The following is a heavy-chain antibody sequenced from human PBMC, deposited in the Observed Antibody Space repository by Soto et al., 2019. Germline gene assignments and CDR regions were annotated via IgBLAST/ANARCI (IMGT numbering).Heavy chain of an antibody. CDR1: GYTFTSYG. Sequence: ASVKVSCTASGYTFTSYGISWVRQASGQGLEWMGWISAYNGNTNYAQKLQGRVTMTTDTSTSTAYMELRSLRSDDTAVYYCARDPRRFLGVGSYFDYWGQGTQVTVSS. D-gene: IGHD3-3*01. J-gene: IGHJ4*02. CDR2: ISAYNGNT. CDR3: ARDPRRFLGVGSYFDY. V-gene: IGHV1-18*01.